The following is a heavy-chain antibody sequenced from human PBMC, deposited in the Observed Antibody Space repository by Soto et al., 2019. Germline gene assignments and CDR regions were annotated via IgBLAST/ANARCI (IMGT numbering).Heavy chain of an antibody. J-gene: IGHJ6*02. CDR2: ISGSGGST. V-gene: IGHV3-23*01. CDR3: AKGRSYYYYYGVDV. Sequence: PGGSLRLSCAASGFTFSSYGMRWVRRDPGKGLEWVSDISGSGGSTYYADSVKGRFTISRDNSKSTLYLQMNSLRAEDTALYYCAKGRSYYYYYGVDVWGQGTTVTVSS. CDR1: GFTFSSYG.